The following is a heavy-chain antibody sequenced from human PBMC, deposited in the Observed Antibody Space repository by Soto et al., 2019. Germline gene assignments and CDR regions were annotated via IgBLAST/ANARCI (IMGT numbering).Heavy chain of an antibody. CDR3: ARMWQWTNFDY. D-gene: IGHD6-19*01. J-gene: IGHJ4*02. Sequence: PSETLSLTCTVSGGSISSYYWSWIRQPPGKGLEWIGYIYYSGSTNYNPSLKSRVTISVDTSKNQFSLKLSSVTAADTAVYYCARMWQWTNFDYWGQGTLVTVSS. CDR1: GGSISSYY. V-gene: IGHV4-59*01. CDR2: IYYSGST.